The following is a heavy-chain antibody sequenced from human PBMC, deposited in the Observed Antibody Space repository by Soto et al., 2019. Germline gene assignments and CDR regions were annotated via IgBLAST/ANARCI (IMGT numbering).Heavy chain of an antibody. Sequence: EVQLVESGGGLVQPDRSLRLSCAASGFTFDDYAMHWVRQAPGKGLEWVSGISWNSGSIGYADSVKGRFTISRDNAKNSLYLQMNSLRAEDTALYYCAKDIGVAAPLYYFDYWGQGTLVTVSS. CDR3: AKDIGVAAPLYYFDY. J-gene: IGHJ4*02. CDR2: ISWNSGSI. CDR1: GFTFDDYA. D-gene: IGHD6-19*01. V-gene: IGHV3-9*01.